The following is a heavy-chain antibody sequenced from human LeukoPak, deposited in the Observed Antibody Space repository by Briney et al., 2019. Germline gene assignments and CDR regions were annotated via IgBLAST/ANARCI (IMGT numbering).Heavy chain of an antibody. CDR2: IYDSGST. V-gene: IGHV4-30-4*08. J-gene: IGHJ5*02. Sequence: PSETLSLTCTVSGGSISSGDYYWSWIRQPRGKGLEWNGYIYDSGSTYYSPSLKSRVTITVDTSKNQFSLKLSSVTAADTAVYYCARGGETIVVVPAAIENNWSDPWGQGTLVTVSS. CDR3: ARGGETIVVVPAAIENNWSDP. D-gene: IGHD2-2*01. CDR1: GGSISSGDYY.